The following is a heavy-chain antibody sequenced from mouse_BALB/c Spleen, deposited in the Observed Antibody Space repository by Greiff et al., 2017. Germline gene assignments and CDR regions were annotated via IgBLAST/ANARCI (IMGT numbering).Heavy chain of an antibody. CDR2: ISYSGST. CDR1: GDSITSGY. D-gene: IGHD1-1*01. CDR3: ARDYGSSLRFAY. V-gene: IGHV3-8*02. Sequence: VQLKESGPSLVKPSQTLSLTCSVTGDSITSGYWNWIRKFPGNKLEYMGYISYSGSTYYNPSLKSRISITLDTSKNQYYLQLNSVTTEDTATYYCARDYGSSLRFAYWGQGTLVTVSA. J-gene: IGHJ3*01.